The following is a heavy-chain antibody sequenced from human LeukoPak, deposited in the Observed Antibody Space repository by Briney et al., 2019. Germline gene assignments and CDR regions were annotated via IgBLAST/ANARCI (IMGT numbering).Heavy chain of an antibody. CDR1: GFTFSSYE. J-gene: IGHJ6*03. D-gene: IGHD6-6*01. V-gene: IGHV3-23*01. Sequence: GGSLRLSCAASGFTFSSYEMNWVRQAPGKGLEWVSAISGSGGSTYYADSVKGRFTISRDNSKNTLYLQMNSLRAEDTAVYYCAKSYAAPPEWYYYYMDVWGKGTTVTVSS. CDR2: ISGSGGST. CDR3: AKSYAAPPEWYYYYMDV.